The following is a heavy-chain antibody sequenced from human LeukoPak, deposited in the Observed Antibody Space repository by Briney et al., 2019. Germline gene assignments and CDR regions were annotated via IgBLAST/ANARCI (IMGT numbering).Heavy chain of an antibody. Sequence: SETLSLTCIVSGYSIGSDFYWGWIRQPPGKGLEWIASIYRSGNTYSNSSLKSRARMSIDTSKNHFSLRLTSVTAADTAVYYCARHSVASPSDAWGPGTLVTVSS. CDR3: ARHSVASPSDA. CDR2: IYRSGNT. J-gene: IGHJ5*02. D-gene: IGHD2-21*01. V-gene: IGHV4-38-2*02. CDR1: GYSIGSDFY.